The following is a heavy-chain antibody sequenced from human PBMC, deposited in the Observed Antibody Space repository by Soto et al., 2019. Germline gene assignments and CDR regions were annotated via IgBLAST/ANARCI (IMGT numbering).Heavy chain of an antibody. V-gene: IGHV4-59*01. J-gene: IGHJ4*02. CDR2: LDYSGST. CDR1: GGSFSGYY. Sequence: PSETLSLTCTVYGGSFSGYYWSRIRQSPGRGLEWIGYLDYSGSTNYNPSLKSRVIISADTSKNQFSLKLNSVTAADTAVYYCAKNRDNYFDKWGQGKLVTVSS. CDR3: AKNRDNYFDK.